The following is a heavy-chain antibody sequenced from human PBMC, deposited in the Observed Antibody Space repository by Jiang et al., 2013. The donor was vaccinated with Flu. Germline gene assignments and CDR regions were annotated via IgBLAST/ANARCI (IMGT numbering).Heavy chain of an antibody. D-gene: IGHD3-3*01. J-gene: IGHJ6*02. CDR3: ARVAGDYDFWSGYYGYGMDV. V-gene: IGHV3-11*06. Sequence: GRFTISRDNAKNSLYLQMNSLRAEDTAVYYCARVAGDYDFWSGYYGYGMDVWGQGTTVTVSS.